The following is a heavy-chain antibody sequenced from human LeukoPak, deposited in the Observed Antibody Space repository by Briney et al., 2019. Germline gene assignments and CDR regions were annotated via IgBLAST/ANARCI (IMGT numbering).Heavy chain of an antibody. D-gene: IGHD2-2*01. V-gene: IGHV4-31*03. J-gene: IGHJ6*02. CDR3: ARDRTTYYYGMDV. CDR1: GGSISSGGYY. CDR2: IYYSGST. Sequence: SQTLSLTCTVSGGSISSGGYYWSWIRQHPGKGLEWIGYIYYSGSTYYNPSPKSRVTISVDTSKNQFSLKLSSVTAADTAVYYCARDRTTYYYGMDVWGQGTTVTVSS.